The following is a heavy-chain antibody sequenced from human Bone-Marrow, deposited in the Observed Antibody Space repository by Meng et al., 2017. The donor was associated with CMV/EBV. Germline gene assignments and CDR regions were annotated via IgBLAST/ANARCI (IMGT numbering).Heavy chain of an antibody. V-gene: IGHV3-7*01. CDR1: GFTFSNYW. CDR3: ARVESYYGMDV. CDR2: IKQDGSEK. J-gene: IGHJ6*02. Sequence: GGSLRLSCAASGFTFSNYWMNWVRQAPGKGLEWVANIKQDGSEKYYVDSVKGRFTISRDNAKNSLYLQMNSLRAEDTAVYYCARVESYYGMDVWGQGTTVTVSS. D-gene: IGHD5-24*01.